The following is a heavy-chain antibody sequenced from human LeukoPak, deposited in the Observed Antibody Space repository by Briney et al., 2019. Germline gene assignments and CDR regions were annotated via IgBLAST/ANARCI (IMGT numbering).Heavy chain of an antibody. CDR1: GFTVSSNY. J-gene: IGHJ4*02. D-gene: IGHD6-13*01. V-gene: IGHV3-53*01. CDR2: IYSGGST. CDR3: ARAVAAADSY. Sequence: GGSLRLSCAASGFTVSSNYMSWVRQAPGKGLEWVSVIYSGGSTYYADSVKGRFTISRDNSKNTLYLQMNSLRAEDTAVYSCARAVAAADSYWGRGTLVTVSS.